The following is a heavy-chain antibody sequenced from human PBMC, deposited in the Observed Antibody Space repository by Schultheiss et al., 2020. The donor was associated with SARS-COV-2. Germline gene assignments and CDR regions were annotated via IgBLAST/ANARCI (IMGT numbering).Heavy chain of an antibody. Sequence: GESLKISCAASGFTFSSYAMHWVRQAPGKGLEWVSVVSGSGASIYFEDSVRGRFTISRDNSRDTLYLQMNSLRAEDTAVYFCAKGGRNYDFWSAFYYFDYWGQGTLVTVSS. J-gene: IGHJ4*02. V-gene: IGHV3-23*01. CDR2: VSGSGASI. CDR1: GFTFSSYA. CDR3: AKGGRNYDFWSAFYYFDY. D-gene: IGHD3-3*01.